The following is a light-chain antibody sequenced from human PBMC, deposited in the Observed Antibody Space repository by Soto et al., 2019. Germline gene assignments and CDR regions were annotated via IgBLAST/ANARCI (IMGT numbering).Light chain of an antibody. V-gene: IGLV1-40*01. CDR2: DNS. CDR1: SSNIGAGYD. Sequence: QSVLTQPPSVSGAPGQRVTISCTGSSSNIGAGYDVHWYQQLPGTAPKLLIYDNSNRPSGXPXXXXXXXXXXXXXXAITGXXXEXEADYYCQSYDSSLSAYVFG. J-gene: IGLJ7*01. CDR3: QSYDSSLSAYV.